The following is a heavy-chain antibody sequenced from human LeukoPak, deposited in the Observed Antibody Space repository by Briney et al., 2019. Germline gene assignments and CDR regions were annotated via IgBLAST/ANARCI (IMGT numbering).Heavy chain of an antibody. CDR3: VNQISGWVY. D-gene: IGHD6-19*01. CDR1: GFTFSTLP. Sequence: GGSLRLSCSASGFTFSTLPMHWVRQAPGKGLEYVSGSSSNGGSTYYADSAKGRFTISRDNSKNMLYLQMSSLRPEDTAVYYCVNQISGWVYWGQGTLVTVSS. J-gene: IGHJ4*02. CDR2: SSSNGGST. V-gene: IGHV3-64D*06.